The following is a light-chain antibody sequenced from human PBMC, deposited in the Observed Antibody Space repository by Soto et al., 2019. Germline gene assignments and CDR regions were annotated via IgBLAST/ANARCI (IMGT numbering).Light chain of an antibody. J-gene: IGKJ4*01. CDR1: QSVSSY. Sequence: EIVLTQSPATLSLSPGERATLSCRASQSVSSYLAWNQQKPGQAPRLHIYDASNRATGIPARFSGSESGTVVALTISSLEPDDCAVYYCHQRSNWPLTFGGGTKVVIK. V-gene: IGKV3-11*01. CDR3: HQRSNWPLT. CDR2: DAS.